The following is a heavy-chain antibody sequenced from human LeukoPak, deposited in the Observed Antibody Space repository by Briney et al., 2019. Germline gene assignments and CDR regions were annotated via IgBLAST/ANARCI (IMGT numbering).Heavy chain of an antibody. CDR1: GGSISSSSYY. D-gene: IGHD4-17*01. V-gene: IGHV4-39*07. J-gene: IGHJ4*02. CDR2: IYLSGST. CDR3: ARVPTVTFFDC. Sequence: SETLSLTCTVSGGSISSSSYYWGWIRQPPGKGLEWIGSIYLSGSTYYNPSLKSRVTISVDTSKNQFSLKLSSVTAADTALYYCARVPTVTFFDCWGQGTLVTVSS.